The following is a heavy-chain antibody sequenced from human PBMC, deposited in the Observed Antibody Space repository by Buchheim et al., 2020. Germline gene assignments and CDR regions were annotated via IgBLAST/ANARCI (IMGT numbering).Heavy chain of an antibody. CDR3: ARDFFTYYDFWSGLVIGY. V-gene: IGHV1-46*01. J-gene: IGHJ4*02. Sequence: QVQLVQSGAEVKKPGASVKVSCKVSGYTFTSYYMHWVRQAPGQGLEWMGIINPSGGSTSYAQKFQGRVTMTRDTSTSTVYMELSSLRSEDTAVYYCARDFFTYYDFWSGLVIGYWGQGTL. D-gene: IGHD3-3*01. CDR1: GYTFTSYY. CDR2: INPSGGST.